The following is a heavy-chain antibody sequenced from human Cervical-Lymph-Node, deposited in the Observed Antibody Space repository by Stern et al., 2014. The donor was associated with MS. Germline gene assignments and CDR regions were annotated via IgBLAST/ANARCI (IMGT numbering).Heavy chain of an antibody. CDR2: IKEDGGET. CDR1: GFTFSSYW. Sequence: EVQLEESGGGLVQPGGSLRLSCAASGFTFSSYWMNWVRQAPGKGLEWVANIKEDGGETYYVDPVKGRFTISRDTAKHSLYLQIYSLRAEGTAVYYCARGSDTWGQGTLVTVSS. J-gene: IGHJ5*02. D-gene: IGHD2-15*01. V-gene: IGHV3-7*01. CDR3: ARGSDT.